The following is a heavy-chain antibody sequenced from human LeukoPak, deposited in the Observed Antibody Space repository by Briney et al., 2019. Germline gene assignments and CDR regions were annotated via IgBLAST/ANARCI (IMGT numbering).Heavy chain of an antibody. Sequence: PSETLSLTCTVSGGSISSSSYYWGWIRQPPGKGLEWIGSIYYSGGTYYNPSLKSRVTISVDTSKNQFSLKLSSVTAADTAVYYCARAGHCSSTSCYGHFDYWGQGTLVTVSS. V-gene: IGHV4-39*07. D-gene: IGHD2-2*01. J-gene: IGHJ4*02. CDR2: IYYSGGT. CDR1: GGSISSSSYY. CDR3: ARAGHCSSTSCYGHFDY.